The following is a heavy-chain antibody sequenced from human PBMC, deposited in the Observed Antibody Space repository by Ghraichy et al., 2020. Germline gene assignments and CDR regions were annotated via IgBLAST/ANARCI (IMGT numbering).Heavy chain of an antibody. J-gene: IGHJ6*02. CDR3: ARGDIVVVPAAIKYYYYGMDV. D-gene: IGHD2-2*02. V-gene: IGHV4-34*01. CDR2: INHSGST. Sequence: SETLSLTCAVYGGSFSGYYWSWIRQPPGKGLEWIGEINHSGSTNYNPSLKSRVTISVDTSKNQFSLKLSSVTAADTAVYYCARGDIVVVPAAIKYYYYGMDVWGQGTTVTVSS. CDR1: GGSFSGYY.